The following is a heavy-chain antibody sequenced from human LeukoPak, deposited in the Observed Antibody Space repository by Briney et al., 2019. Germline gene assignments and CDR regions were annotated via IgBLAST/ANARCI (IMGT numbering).Heavy chain of an antibody. J-gene: IGHJ4*02. CDR3: ARDRADYYDSSGYPHY. D-gene: IGHD3-22*01. CDR2: ISFDGTNN. CDR1: GFNFGAYA. Sequence: PGGSLRLSCAASGFNFGAYAMHWVRQAPGKGLEWLAIISFDGTNNYYAESVKGRFNISRDNSKNTLYLQMNNLSGEDTAVYYCARDRADYYDSSGYPHYWGQGTLVTVSS. V-gene: IGHV3-30*03.